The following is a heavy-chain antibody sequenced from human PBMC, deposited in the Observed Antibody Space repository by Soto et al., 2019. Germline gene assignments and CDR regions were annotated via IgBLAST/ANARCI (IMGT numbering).Heavy chain of an antibody. CDR1: GDSISTSY. V-gene: IGHV4-4*07. J-gene: IGHJ5*02. CDR2: IHSTGNS. Sequence: SETLSPTCRVSGDSISTSYWSWIRQPAEKQQEWIGRIHSTGNSNYNPPLRSRVSMSMYTSKKEIDLELTAVTAADTAVYYWVRDVAAVVTDWFDPWGQGTLVTVSS. CDR3: VRDVAAVVTDWFDP. D-gene: IGHD6-13*01.